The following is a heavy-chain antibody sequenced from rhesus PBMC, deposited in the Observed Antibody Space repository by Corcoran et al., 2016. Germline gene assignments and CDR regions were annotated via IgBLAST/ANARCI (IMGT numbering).Heavy chain of an antibody. CDR1: GFTFSSYD. CDR2: VNSGGGST. Sequence: EVQLVETGGGLVQPGGSLKLSCAASGFTFSSYDMSWVRQAPAKGLEWVSAVNSGGGSTYYADSVKCRFTISRDNSKSTLSLQMNSLRAEDTAVYYCAREYYEDDYGYYYTRFGYWGQGVLVTVSS. V-gene: IGHV3S5*01. CDR3: AREYYEDDYGYYYTRFGY. J-gene: IGHJ4*01. D-gene: IGHD3S6*01.